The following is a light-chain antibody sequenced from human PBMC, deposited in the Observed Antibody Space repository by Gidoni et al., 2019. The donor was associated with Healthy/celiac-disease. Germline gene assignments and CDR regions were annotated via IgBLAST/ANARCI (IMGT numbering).Light chain of an antibody. CDR2: DAS. Sequence: DIVLTQSPATLSVSPGERATLSCRASQSVSSYLAWYQQKPGQAPRLLIYDASNRATGIPARFIGSGSGTDFTLTISSLEPEDFAVYYCQQRSNWPPLTFGGGTKVEIK. J-gene: IGKJ4*01. CDR1: QSVSSY. V-gene: IGKV3-11*01. CDR3: QQRSNWPPLT.